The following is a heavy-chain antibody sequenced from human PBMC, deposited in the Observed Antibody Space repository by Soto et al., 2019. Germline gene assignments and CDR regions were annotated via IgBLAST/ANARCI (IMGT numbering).Heavy chain of an antibody. V-gene: IGHV3-23*05. J-gene: IGHJ5*02. CDR1: GFIFRNHV. D-gene: IGHD3-3*01. Sequence: GGSLRLSCAASGFIFRNHVLNWVRQAPGKGLEWVSAIDNSGDGSFYADSVKGRFIISRDNSKDTVFLHMNNLRPEDTAFYYCAKIHSRGMIFGAGSWGQGTLVPVSS. CDR2: IDNSGDGS. CDR3: AKIHSRGMIFGAGS.